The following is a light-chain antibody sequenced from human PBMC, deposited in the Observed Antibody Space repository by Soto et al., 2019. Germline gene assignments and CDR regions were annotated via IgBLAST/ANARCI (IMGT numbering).Light chain of an antibody. Sequence: QSALTQPPSVSGAPGQRVTISCTGSSSNIGAGYDVHWYQQLPGTAPKLLIYGNSNRPSGVPDRFSGSKSGTSASLAITGLQAEDEADYYRQSYDSSLSGWVFGGGTKVTVL. J-gene: IGLJ3*02. V-gene: IGLV1-40*01. CDR3: QSYDSSLSGWV. CDR1: SSNIGAGYD. CDR2: GNS.